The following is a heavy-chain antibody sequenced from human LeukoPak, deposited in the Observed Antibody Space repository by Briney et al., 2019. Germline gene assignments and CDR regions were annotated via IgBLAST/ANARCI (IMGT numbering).Heavy chain of an antibody. J-gene: IGHJ1*01. D-gene: IGHD2-15*01. V-gene: IGHV3-7*01. CDR1: GFTFGSCW. CDR2: INQDGSQK. Sequence: SGGSLRLSCAASGFTFGSCWMNWVRQTPGKGLEWVANINQDGSQKFYVDSVKGRFTISRDNANNSLYLQMNSLRAEDTAVYYCAKQLGYCSDGSCYFPHWGQGTLVTVSS. CDR3: AKQLGYCSDGSCYFPH.